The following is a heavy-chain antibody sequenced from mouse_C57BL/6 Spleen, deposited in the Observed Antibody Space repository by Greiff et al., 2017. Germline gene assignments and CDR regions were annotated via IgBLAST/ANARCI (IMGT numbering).Heavy chain of an antibody. CDR2: IRSKSNNYAT. Sequence: EVQRVESGGGLVQPKGSLKLSCAASGFSFNTYAMNWVRQAPGKGLEWVARIRSKSNNYATYYADSVKDRFTISRDDSESMLYLQMNNLKTEDTAMYYCVSGSYAMDYWGQGTSVTVSS. CDR3: VSGSYAMDY. V-gene: IGHV10-1*01. CDR1: GFSFNTYA. J-gene: IGHJ4*01.